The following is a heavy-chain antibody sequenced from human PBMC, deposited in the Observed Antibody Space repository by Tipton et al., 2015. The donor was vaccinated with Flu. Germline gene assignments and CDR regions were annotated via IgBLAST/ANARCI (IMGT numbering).Heavy chain of an antibody. CDR1: GGSISSGSYY. Sequence: TLSLTCTVSGGSISSGSYYWSWIRQPAGKGLEWIGRISRTGSTNYNPSLKSRVTISVDTSKNQFSLKLSSVTAADTAVYYCARHTGDSVRGIIDYWGQGTLVTVSS. J-gene: IGHJ4*02. V-gene: IGHV4-61*02. D-gene: IGHD3-10*02. CDR3: ARHTGDSVRGIIDY. CDR2: ISRTGST.